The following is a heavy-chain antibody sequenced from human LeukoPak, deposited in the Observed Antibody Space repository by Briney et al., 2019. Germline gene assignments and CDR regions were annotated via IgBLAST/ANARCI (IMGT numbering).Heavy chain of an antibody. CDR1: GISVSSNNGT. V-gene: IGHV6-1*01. CDR2: TFNRSKWFH. J-gene: IGHJ2*01. CDR3: VGGDWYFDL. Sequence: SQTLSLTCAISGISVSSNNGTWNWIRQSPSRGLEWLGRTFNRSKWFHAYAISVKSRITINPDTSKNQFSLQLTSVTPEDTAVYYCVGGDWYFDLWGRGTLVTVSS.